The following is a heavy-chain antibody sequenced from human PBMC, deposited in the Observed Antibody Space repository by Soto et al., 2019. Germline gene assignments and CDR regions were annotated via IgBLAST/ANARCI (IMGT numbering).Heavy chain of an antibody. D-gene: IGHD4-17*01. Sequence: GGSLRLSCAASGFTFSSYGMHWVRQAPGKGLEWVAVISYDGSNKYYADSVKGRFTISRDNSKNTLYLQMNSLRAEDTAVYYCAKGDYGSGAFDIWGQGTMVNVS. CDR2: ISYDGSNK. V-gene: IGHV3-30*18. CDR1: GFTFSSYG. J-gene: IGHJ3*02. CDR3: AKGDYGSGAFDI.